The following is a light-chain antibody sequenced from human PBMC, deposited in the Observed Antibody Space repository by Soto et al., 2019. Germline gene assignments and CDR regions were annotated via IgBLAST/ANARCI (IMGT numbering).Light chain of an antibody. J-gene: IGKJ4*01. CDR3: QQSYNTPLT. Sequence: EIQMTHSPSSLAASVGDRVTITCRASQNVATYLNWYQQTPGKAPKLLIYTASTLQSGVPSRFSGSGSGTDFTLTISSLQPEDFATFYCQQSYNTPLTFGGGTKVDIK. CDR1: QNVATY. V-gene: IGKV1-39*01. CDR2: TAS.